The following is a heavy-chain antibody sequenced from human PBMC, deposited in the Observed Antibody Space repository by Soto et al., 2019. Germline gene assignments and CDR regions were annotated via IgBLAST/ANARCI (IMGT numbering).Heavy chain of an antibody. CDR1: GFSLRTPGMR. CDR3: ARMKPLGPYYFDF. V-gene: IGHV2-70*04. Sequence: SGPTLVNPTHTLTLTCSVAGFSLRTPGMRVSWLRQPPGKALEWLGRVDWNDEKFYNTSLTTRLTISKDTSKNRVVLTLTNVDPVDTATYYCARMKPLGPYYFDFWGQGALVTVSS. CDR2: VDWNDEK. D-gene: IGHD1-26*01. J-gene: IGHJ4*02.